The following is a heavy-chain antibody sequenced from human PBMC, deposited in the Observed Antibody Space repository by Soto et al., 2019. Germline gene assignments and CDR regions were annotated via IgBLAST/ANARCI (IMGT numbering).Heavy chain of an antibody. V-gene: IGHV3-23*01. CDR1: GFTFSGYA. D-gene: IGHD3-10*01. Sequence: EVQLLESGGGLVQPGGSLRLSCAASGFTFSGYAMSWVRQASGKGLEWVAGITDDGVGTCYADSVKGRFSISRDNSKNTLYLQMNGLRAEDTALYYCAKFKAGTYEKYHFDYWGQGTLVTVSS. J-gene: IGHJ4*02. CDR2: ITDDGVGT. CDR3: AKFKAGTYEKYHFDY.